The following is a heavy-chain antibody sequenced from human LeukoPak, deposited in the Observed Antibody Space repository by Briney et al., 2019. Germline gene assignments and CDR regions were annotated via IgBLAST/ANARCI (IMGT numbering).Heavy chain of an antibody. D-gene: IGHD2-2*01. Sequence: GGSLRLSCTASGFTFSNYNMNWVRQAQGQGLEWVSSISSSSTYIYYADSVRGRFTLSRDDAKNSLSLQMDSLTAEDTAAYYCARDVCSSINCYFDYWGQRTLVTVSS. CDR1: GFTFSNYN. J-gene: IGHJ4*02. CDR3: ARDVCSSINCYFDY. CDR2: ISSSSTYI. V-gene: IGHV3-21*01.